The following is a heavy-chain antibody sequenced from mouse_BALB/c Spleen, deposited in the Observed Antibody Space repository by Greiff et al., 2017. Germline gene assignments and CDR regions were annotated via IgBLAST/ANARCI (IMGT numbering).Heavy chain of an antibody. J-gene: IGHJ4*01. CDR2: IYPGDGDT. CDR1: GYAFSSSW. D-gene: IGHD2-2*01. Sequence: VQLQQSGPELVKPGASVKISCKASGYAFSSSWMNWVKQRPGQGLEWIGRIYPGDGDTNYNGKFKGKATLTADKSSSTAYMQLSSLTSVDSAVYFCARGGYDVGYAMDYWGQGTSVTVSS. V-gene: IGHV1-82*01. CDR3: ARGGYDVGYAMDY.